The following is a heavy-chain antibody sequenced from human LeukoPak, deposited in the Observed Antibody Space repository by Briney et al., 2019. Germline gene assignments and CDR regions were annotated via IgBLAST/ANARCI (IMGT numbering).Heavy chain of an antibody. CDR3: ARDRPRPKLEWLLVSNLPNWFDP. V-gene: IGHV3-7*01. D-gene: IGHD3-3*01. CDR2: IKQDGSEK. CDR1: GFTFSSYW. J-gene: IGHJ5*02. Sequence: GGPLRLSCAASGFTFSSYWMSWVRQAPGKGLEWVANIKQDGSEKYYVDSVKGRFTISRDNAKNSLYLQMNSLRAEDTAVYYCARDRPRPKLEWLLVSNLPNWFDPWGQGTLVTVSS.